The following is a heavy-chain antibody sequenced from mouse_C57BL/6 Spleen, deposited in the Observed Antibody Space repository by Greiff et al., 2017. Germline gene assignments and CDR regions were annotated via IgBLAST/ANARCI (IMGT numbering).Heavy chain of an antibody. D-gene: IGHD1-1*01. J-gene: IGHJ4*01. Sequence: EVKLVESGGDLVKPGGSLKLSCAASGFTFSSYGMSWVRQTPDKRLEWVATISSGGSYTYYPDSVKGRFTISRDNAKNTLYLQMSSLKSEDTAMYYCARRHDYGSSSYAMDYWGQGTSVTVSS. CDR3: ARRHDYGSSSYAMDY. CDR2: ISSGGSYT. CDR1: GFTFSSYG. V-gene: IGHV5-6*02.